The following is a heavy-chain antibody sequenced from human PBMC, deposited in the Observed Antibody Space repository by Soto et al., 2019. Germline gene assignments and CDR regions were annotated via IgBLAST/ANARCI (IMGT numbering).Heavy chain of an antibody. CDR1: GFAFSSSA. D-gene: IGHD1-26*01. J-gene: IGHJ4*02. Sequence: EVLLLESGGGWVKRGGSLRLSWAASGFAFSSSAMAGVRQAPGKGLQWVSAITVAGGGTYYADSVKGRFTISRDNSKNTLSLQMNSLSAEDTALYFCAKWPPSPKMGVTSHWGQGTLVSVSS. CDR3: AKWPPSPKMGVTSH. V-gene: IGHV3-23*01. CDR2: ITVAGGGT.